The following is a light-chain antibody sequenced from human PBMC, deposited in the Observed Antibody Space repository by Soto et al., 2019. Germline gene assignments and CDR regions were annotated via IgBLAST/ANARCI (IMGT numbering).Light chain of an antibody. V-gene: IGKV3-20*01. CDR1: QSLTNSF. CDR3: QQYGTTEII. Sequence: EIVLTQSPGTLSLSPGERATLSCRASQSLTNSFIAWYQQKPGQAPRLLIYDTSSRATGIPDRFSGSGSGTDFTLTISRLEPEDFGVFFCQQYGTTEIIFGQGTRLEIK. CDR2: DTS. J-gene: IGKJ5*01.